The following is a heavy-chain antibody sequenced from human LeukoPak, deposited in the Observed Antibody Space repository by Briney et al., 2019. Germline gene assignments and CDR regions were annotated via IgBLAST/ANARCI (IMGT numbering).Heavy chain of an antibody. CDR1: GGSMSSYY. CDR3: ASTGSGYYGPFDY. J-gene: IGHJ4*02. Sequence: PSETLFLTCTVSGGSMSSYYWSWIRQPPGKGLEWIGYIFYSGSINYNPSLRSRVTLSVDTSKNQFSLKLGSVTAADTAVYYCASTGSGYYGPFDYWGQGTLVTVSS. V-gene: IGHV4-59*08. CDR2: IFYSGSI. D-gene: IGHD3-22*01.